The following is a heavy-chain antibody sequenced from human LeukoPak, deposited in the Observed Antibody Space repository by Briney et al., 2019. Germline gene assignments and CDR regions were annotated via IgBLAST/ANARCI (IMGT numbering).Heavy chain of an antibody. CDR3: ASYIVVVPAASSGYDAFDI. V-gene: IGHV3-21*01. D-gene: IGHD2-2*01. CDR2: ISSSSSYI. J-gene: IGHJ3*02. CDR1: GFTFSSYS. Sequence: GGSLRLSCAASGFTFSSYSMNWVRQAPGKGLEWVSSISSSSSYIYYADSVKGRFTISRDNAKNSLYLQMNSLRAEDTAVYYCASYIVVVPAASSGYDAFDIWGQGTMVTVSS.